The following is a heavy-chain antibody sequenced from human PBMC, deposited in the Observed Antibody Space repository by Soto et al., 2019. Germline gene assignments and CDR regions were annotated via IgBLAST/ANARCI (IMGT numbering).Heavy chain of an antibody. CDR3: ARVWGGAFDF. CDR1: GGSISSSSYY. J-gene: IGHJ3*01. V-gene: IGHV4-39*01. CDR2: IYYSGST. D-gene: IGHD3-10*01. Sequence: SETLSLTCTVSGGSISSSSYYWGWIRQPPGKGLEWIGSIYYSGSTNYNPSLKSRVTISVDTSKNQLSLKLSTVTAADTAVYYCARVWGGAFDFWGQGTMVTVSS.